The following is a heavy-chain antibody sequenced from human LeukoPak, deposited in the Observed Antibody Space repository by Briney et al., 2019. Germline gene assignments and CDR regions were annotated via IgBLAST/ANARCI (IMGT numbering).Heavy chain of an antibody. CDR3: ASGLRGYGDYPAAY. CDR2: IKQDGSEK. CDR1: GFTFSSYW. J-gene: IGHJ4*02. V-gene: IGHV3-7*01. Sequence: GGSLRLSCAASGFTFSSYWMSWVRQAPGKGLEWVANIKQDGSEKYYVDSVKGRFTISRDNAKNSLYLQMNSLRAEDTAVYYCASGLRGYGDYPAAYWGQGTLVTVSS. D-gene: IGHD4-17*01.